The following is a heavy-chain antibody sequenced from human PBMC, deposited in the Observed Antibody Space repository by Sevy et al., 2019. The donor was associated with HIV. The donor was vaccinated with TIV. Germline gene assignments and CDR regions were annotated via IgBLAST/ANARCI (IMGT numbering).Heavy chain of an antibody. Sequence: SETLSLTCTVSGGYITSLSWNWIRQPPGKGLEWIANIYDNGHINYNPTLKSRVTLSLDTSKNQFSLRLSSVTAADTAMYYCAGENAWGRGYSWGQGTLVTVSS. CDR1: GGYITSLS. D-gene: IGHD1-26*01. V-gene: IGHV4-59*08. CDR3: AGENAWGRGYS. CDR2: IYDNGHI. J-gene: IGHJ4*02.